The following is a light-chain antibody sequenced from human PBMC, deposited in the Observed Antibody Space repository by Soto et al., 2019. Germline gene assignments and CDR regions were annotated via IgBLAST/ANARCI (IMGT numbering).Light chain of an antibody. CDR3: QQYNNYWP. J-gene: IGKJ1*01. Sequence: DIQMTQSPSTLSASVGDRVTITCRASQSISSWLAWYQQKPGKAPKLLIYDASSLESGVPSRFSGSGSATEFTLNISSLQPDDFATYYCQQYNNYWPFGQATRVDIK. V-gene: IGKV1-5*01. CDR1: QSISSW. CDR2: DAS.